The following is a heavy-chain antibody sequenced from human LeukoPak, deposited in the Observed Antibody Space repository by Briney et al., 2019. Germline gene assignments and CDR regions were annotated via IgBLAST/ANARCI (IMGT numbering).Heavy chain of an antibody. V-gene: IGHV4-34*01. J-gene: IGHJ5*02. CDR3: AREIHPPYSSSWNWFDP. CDR1: GGSFSGYY. Sequence: PSETLSLTCAVYGGSFSGYYWSWIRQPPGKGLEWIGEINHSGSTNYNPSLKSRVTISVDTSKNQFSLKLSSVTAADTAVYYCAREIHPPYSSSWNWFDPWGQGTLVTVSS. CDR2: INHSGST. D-gene: IGHD6-13*01.